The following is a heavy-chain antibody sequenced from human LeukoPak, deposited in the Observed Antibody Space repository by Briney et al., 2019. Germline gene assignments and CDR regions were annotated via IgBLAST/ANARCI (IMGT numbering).Heavy chain of an antibody. D-gene: IGHD6-13*01. CDR2: INSDGTTT. J-gene: IGHJ4*02. Sequence: PGGSLRLSCAASGFTFSTYDMNWVRQAPGKGLVWVARINSDGTTTNYADSVKGRFTISRDNARNTLYLQMNSLTADDTAVYYCARGYYSGSRIDYWGQGTLVTVSS. V-gene: IGHV3-74*01. CDR3: ARGYYSGSRIDY. CDR1: GFTFSTYD.